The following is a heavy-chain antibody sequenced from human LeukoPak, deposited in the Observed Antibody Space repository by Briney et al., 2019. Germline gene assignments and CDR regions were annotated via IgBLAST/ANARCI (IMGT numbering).Heavy chain of an antibody. CDR3: ARVGVVAAPLLYYYYYYMDV. V-gene: IGHV4-4*07. CDR2: LHTSGST. D-gene: IGHD2-15*01. CDR1: GGSISSYY. J-gene: IGHJ6*03. Sequence: SETLSLTCTVSGGSISSYYWSWIRQPAGEGLEWIGRLHTSGSTHYNPSLKSRVTMSVDTSKNQFSLKLSSVTAADTAVYYCARVGVVAAPLLYYYYYYMDVWGKGTTVTISS.